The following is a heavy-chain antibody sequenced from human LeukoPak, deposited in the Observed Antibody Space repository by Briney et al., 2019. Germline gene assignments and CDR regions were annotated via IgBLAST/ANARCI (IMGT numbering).Heavy chain of an antibody. Sequence: GASVKVSCKASGYIFTSYYMHWVRQAPGQGLEWMGIINPSGGDTTYAQKFQGRLSMTRDMSTSTVYMELSSLRSEDTAVYYCARGIRPSAYSSGWYYYYYYMDVWGKGTTVTISS. V-gene: IGHV1-46*01. D-gene: IGHD6-19*01. CDR3: ARGIRPSAYSSGWYYYYYYMDV. CDR2: INPSGGDT. J-gene: IGHJ6*03. CDR1: GYIFTSYY.